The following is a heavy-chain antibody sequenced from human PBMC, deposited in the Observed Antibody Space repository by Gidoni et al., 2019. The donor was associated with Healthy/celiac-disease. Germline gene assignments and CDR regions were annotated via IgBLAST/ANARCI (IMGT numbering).Heavy chain of an antibody. CDR2: IYYSGST. J-gene: IGHJ3*02. Sequence: QLQLQESGPGLVKPSETLSLTCTVSGCSISSSSYYWGWIRQPPGKGLEWIGSIYYSGSTYYNPSLKSRVTISVDTSKNQFSLKLSSVTAADTAVYYCASPGRIAVAGDAFDIWGQGTMVTVSS. CDR3: ASPGRIAVAGDAFDI. V-gene: IGHV4-39*01. CDR1: GCSISSSSYY. D-gene: IGHD6-19*01.